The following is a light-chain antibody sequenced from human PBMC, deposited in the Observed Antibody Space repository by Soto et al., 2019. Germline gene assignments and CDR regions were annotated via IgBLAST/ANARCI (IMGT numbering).Light chain of an antibody. CDR1: QSVSSSA. J-gene: IGKJ1*01. CDR2: GAS. Sequence: EIVLTQSPGTLSLSPGERATLSCRAGQSVSSSALAWYQQKSGQAPRLLVFGASNRATGVPDRFGGSGSGTGFTLTITRLEPEDFAVYYCHQYGSSPWTFGQGTKVEIK. V-gene: IGKV3-20*01. CDR3: HQYGSSPWT.